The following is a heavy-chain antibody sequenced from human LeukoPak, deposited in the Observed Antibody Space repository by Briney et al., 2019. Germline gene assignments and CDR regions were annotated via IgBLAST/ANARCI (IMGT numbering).Heavy chain of an antibody. V-gene: IGHV3-48*02. CDR3: VRDGRSNYFFDY. CDR1: GFTFSSYT. Sequence: GGSLRLSCAASGFTFSSYTMNWVRQAPGKGLQWVSYISSSSSTLYYADSVKGRFTISRDNAKNSQYLQINSLRDEDTAVYYCVRDGRSNYFFDYWGQGTLVTVSS. J-gene: IGHJ4*02. CDR2: ISSSSSTL. D-gene: IGHD2/OR15-2a*01.